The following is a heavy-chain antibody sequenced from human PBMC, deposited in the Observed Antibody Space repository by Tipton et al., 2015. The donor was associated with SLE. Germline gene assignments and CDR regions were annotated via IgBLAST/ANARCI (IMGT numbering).Heavy chain of an antibody. V-gene: IGHV4-34*01. CDR1: DGSFSGHY. CDR2: INHSGST. CDR3: ARGYDILTGDAFDI. Sequence: TLSLTCAVYDGSFSGHYWTWIRQPPERGLEWIGEINHSGSTNYNPSLKSRVTISVDTSKNQFSLKLSSVTAADTAVYYCARGYDILTGDAFDIWGQGTMVTVSS. D-gene: IGHD3-9*01. J-gene: IGHJ3*02.